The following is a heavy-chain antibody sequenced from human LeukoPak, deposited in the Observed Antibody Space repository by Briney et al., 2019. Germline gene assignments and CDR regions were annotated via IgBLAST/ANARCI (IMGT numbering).Heavy chain of an antibody. CDR2: ISSSGSTI. D-gene: IGHD1-26*01. Sequence: GRSLRLSCAASGFTFSSYEMNWVRQAPGKGLESVSFISSSGSTIYYADSVKGRFTISRDNAKNSLYLQMNSLRAEDTAVYYCARAGSGRSPDWFDPWGQGTLVTVSS. J-gene: IGHJ5*02. CDR1: GFTFSSYE. CDR3: ARAGSGRSPDWFDP. V-gene: IGHV3-48*03.